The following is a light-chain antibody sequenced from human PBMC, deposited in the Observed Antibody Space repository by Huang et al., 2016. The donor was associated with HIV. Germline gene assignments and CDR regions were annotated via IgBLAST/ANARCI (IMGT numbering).Light chain of an antibody. CDR2: GAS. Sequence: EVVMTQSPATLSVSPGERAALPCRTSQTVERDLAWYQQKPGQAPRLRIHGASNRAPGIPARVSGSGSGTEFTLTISGLQSEDFAVYYCQQYKNGPRTFGPGTTVDIK. J-gene: IGKJ3*01. CDR3: QQYKNGPRT. CDR1: QTVERD. V-gene: IGKV3-15*01.